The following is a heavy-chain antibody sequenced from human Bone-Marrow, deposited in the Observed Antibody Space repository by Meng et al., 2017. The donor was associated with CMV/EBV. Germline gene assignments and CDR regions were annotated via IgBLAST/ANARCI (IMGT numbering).Heavy chain of an antibody. CDR3: TTDVERVATIWGDY. Sequence: FTLSRAWMSWVRQAPGKGLEWVGRIKSKTDGGTTDYAAPVKGRFTISRDDSKNTLYLQMNSLKTEDTAVYYCTTDVERVATIWGDYWGQGTLVTVSS. CDR1: FTLSRAW. D-gene: IGHD5-12*01. CDR2: IKSKTDGGTT. J-gene: IGHJ4*02. V-gene: IGHV3-15*01.